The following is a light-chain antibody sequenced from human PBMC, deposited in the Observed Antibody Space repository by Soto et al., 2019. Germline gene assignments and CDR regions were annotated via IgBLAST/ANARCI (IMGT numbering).Light chain of an antibody. CDR3: QQYNDWPLT. CDR2: EAS. V-gene: IGKV3D-15*01. J-gene: IGKJ1*01. Sequence: EIVLTQSPATLSLSPGERATLSCRASQSVTNLLAWYQQRPGQAPRLLMYEASNRATGVPARFSGTGSGTEFTLTISSLQSEDFALYYCQQYNDWPLTFGQGTKVDIK. CDR1: QSVTNL.